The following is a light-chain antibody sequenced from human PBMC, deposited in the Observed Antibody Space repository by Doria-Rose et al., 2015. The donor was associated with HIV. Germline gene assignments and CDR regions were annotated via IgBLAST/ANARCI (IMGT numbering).Light chain of an antibody. CDR2: DGS. CDR1: QGFSSTY. V-gene: IGKV3-20*01. CDR3: HQYGTSRT. J-gene: IGKJ1*01. Sequence: EIVMTQSPGTLSLSPGERATLSCRASQGFSSTYLAWYQQKPGQAPSLLIYDGSTRATGIPDRFSASGSGTDFTLTINRLEPEGFALYYCHQYGTSRTFGQGTKVEI.